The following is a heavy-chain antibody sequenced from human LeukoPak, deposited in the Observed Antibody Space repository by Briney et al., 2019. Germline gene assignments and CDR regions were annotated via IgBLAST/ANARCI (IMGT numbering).Heavy chain of an antibody. V-gene: IGHV3-7*01. Sequence: RPGGSLRLSCAASGFIFSSYWMSWVRQAPGKGLEWVANMRQDGSEKYYVDSVKGRFTISRDNAKSSLYLQMNSLRAEDTAVYYCATHSGWRFDYWGQGTLVTVSS. J-gene: IGHJ4*02. D-gene: IGHD6-19*01. CDR3: ATHSGWRFDY. CDR2: MRQDGSEK. CDR1: GFIFSSYW.